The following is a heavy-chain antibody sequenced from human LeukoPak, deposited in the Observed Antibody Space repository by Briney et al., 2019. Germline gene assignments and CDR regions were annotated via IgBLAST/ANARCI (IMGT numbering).Heavy chain of an antibody. D-gene: IGHD6-19*01. J-gene: IGHJ4*02. CDR2: ISGNSDNT. CDR3: ARDGAVAGTLGY. Sequence: PGGSLRLSCAASGFTFGIYAVSWVRQAPGRGLEWVSVISGNSDNTHYADSVKGRFTISRDNSKNTLYLQMNSLRAEDTAVYYCARDGAVAGTLGYWGQGTLVTVSS. CDR1: GFTFGIYA. V-gene: IGHV3-23*01.